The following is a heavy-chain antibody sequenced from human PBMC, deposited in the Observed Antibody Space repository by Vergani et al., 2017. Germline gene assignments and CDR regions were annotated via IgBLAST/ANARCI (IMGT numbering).Heavy chain of an antibody. CDR1: GGSISSGSYY. J-gene: IGHJ6*02. Sequence: QVQLQESGPGLVKPSQTLSLTCTVSGGSISSGSYYWSWIRQPAGKGLEWIGRIYTSGSTNYNPSLKSRVTISVDTSKNQFSLKLSSVTAADTAVYYCARVYYDGMDVWGQGTTVTVSS. CDR2: IYTSGST. V-gene: IGHV4-61*02. CDR3: ARVYYDGMDV.